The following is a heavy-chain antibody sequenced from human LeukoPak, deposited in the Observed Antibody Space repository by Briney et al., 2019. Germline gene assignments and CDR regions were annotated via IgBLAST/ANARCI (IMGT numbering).Heavy chain of an antibody. J-gene: IGHJ4*02. CDR2: INTNTGNP. CDR3: ARRYNWNYIEYFDY. CDR1: GYTFTSYA. Sequence: GASVKVSCKASGYTFTSYAMNWVRQAPGQGLEWMGWINTNTGNPTYAQGFAGRFVFSLDTSVSTAYLQISSLKTEDTGVYYCARRYNWNYIEYFDYWGQGTLVTVSS. V-gene: IGHV7-4-1*02. D-gene: IGHD1-7*01.